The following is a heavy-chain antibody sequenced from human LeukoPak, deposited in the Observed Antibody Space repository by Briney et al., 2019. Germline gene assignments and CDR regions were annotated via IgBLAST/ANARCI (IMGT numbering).Heavy chain of an antibody. CDR1: GYTFTSYD. Sequence: ASVEVSCKASGYTFTSYDINWVRQATGQGLEWMGWMNPNSGNTGYAQKFQGRVTMTRNTSISTAYMELSSLRSEDTAVYYCARGDRFLEWLLYTHWGQGTLVTVSS. CDR2: MNPNSGNT. D-gene: IGHD3-3*01. J-gene: IGHJ4*02. CDR3: ARGDRFLEWLLYTH. V-gene: IGHV1-8*01.